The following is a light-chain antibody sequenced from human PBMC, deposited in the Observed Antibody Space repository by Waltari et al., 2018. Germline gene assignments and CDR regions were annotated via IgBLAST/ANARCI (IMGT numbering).Light chain of an antibody. Sequence: DIVMTQSLGSLVVSPGERATINCKSGQDILYSSNNKNYLAWYQHKPGQSPKLLFYWASTRASGVPDRFSGSGSGTDFTLTISLVQADDAAIYYCQQYYKTPSFGGGTMLEI. CDR3: QQYYKTPS. V-gene: IGKV4-1*01. J-gene: IGKJ4*01. CDR1: QDILYSSNNKNY. CDR2: WAS.